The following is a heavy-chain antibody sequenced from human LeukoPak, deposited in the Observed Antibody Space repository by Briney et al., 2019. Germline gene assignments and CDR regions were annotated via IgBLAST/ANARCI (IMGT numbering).Heavy chain of an antibody. D-gene: IGHD3-3*01. J-gene: IGHJ5*02. V-gene: IGHV3-11*01. CDR2: ISSSGITI. CDR1: GFTSSDYY. Sequence: GGSLRLSCAASGFTSSDYYMSWIRPAPGKGLGWVLYISSSGITIYYADSVKGRFTISRNNAKNSLYLQMNSLRAEDTAVYYCARTSRITIFGVVIFAWFDPWGQGTLVTVSS. CDR3: ARTSRITIFGVVIFAWFDP.